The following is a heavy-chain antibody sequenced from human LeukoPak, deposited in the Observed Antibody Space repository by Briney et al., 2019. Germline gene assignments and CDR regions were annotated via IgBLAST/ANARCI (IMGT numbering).Heavy chain of an antibody. J-gene: IGHJ6*03. V-gene: IGHV3-74*01. CDR2: IDSDGSIT. CDR3: ASVVVPWYMDV. D-gene: IGHD2-15*01. CDR1: GFTFTNYW. Sequence: GGSLRLSCAASGFTFTNYWMYWVRQAPGKGLVWVSRIDSDGSITSYADSVKGRFTISRDNAKNTLCLEMNSLRAEDTAVYYCASVVVPWYMDVWGKGTTVTISS.